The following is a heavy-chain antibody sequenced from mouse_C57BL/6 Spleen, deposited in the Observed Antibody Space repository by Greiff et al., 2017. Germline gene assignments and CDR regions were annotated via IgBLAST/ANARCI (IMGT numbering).Heavy chain of an antibody. CDR1: GYAFSSSW. CDR3: ARKDYSNDRGGGDYAMDY. D-gene: IGHD2-12*01. Sequence: QVQLQQSGPELVKPGASVKISCKASGYAFSSSWMNWVKQRPGKGLEWIGRIYPGDGDTNYNGKFKGKATLTADKSSSTAYMQLSSLTSEDSAVYFCARKDYSNDRGGGDYAMDYWGQGTSVTVSS. J-gene: IGHJ4*01. CDR2: IYPGDGDT. V-gene: IGHV1-82*01.